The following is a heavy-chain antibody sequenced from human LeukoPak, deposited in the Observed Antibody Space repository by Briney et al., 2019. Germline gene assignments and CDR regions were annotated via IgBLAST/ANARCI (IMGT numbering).Heavy chain of an antibody. CDR3: ARLCLAGAGAFDI. J-gene: IGHJ3*02. D-gene: IGHD6-19*01. CDR1: GGSISSISYY. CDR2: IHYSGST. Sequence: PSETLSLTCTVSGGSISSISYYWGWIRQPPGKGLEWIGSIHYSGSTYNNPSLKSRVTISVDTSKNQFSLKLSSVTAADTTVYYCARLCLAGAGAFDIWGQGTMVTVSS. V-gene: IGHV4-39*07.